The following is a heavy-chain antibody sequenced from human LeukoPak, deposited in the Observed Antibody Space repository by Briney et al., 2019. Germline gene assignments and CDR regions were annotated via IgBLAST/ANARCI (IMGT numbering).Heavy chain of an antibody. V-gene: IGHV3-66*02. D-gene: IGHD1-7*01. J-gene: IGHJ6*03. CDR3: ARVVVTGTFYYYYMDV. CDR2: IYSGGST. Sequence: GGSLRFSCAASGFTVSSNYMSWVRQAPGKGLEWVSVIYSGGSTYYADSVKGRFTISRDNSKNTLYLQMNSLRAEDTAVYYCARVVVTGTFYYYYMDVWGKGTTVTVSS. CDR1: GFTVSSNY.